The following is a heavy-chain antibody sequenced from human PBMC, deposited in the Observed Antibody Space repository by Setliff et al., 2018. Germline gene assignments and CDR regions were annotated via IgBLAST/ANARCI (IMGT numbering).Heavy chain of an antibody. CDR3: ARSSPDGHNLGYYYYGMDV. V-gene: IGHV1-69*10. J-gene: IGHJ6*02. CDR1: GGTFSSYA. D-gene: IGHD3-16*01. Sequence: SVKVSCKASGGTFSSYAISWVRQAPGQGLEWMGGIIPILGIANYAQKFQGRVTITADESTSTAYMELSSLRSEDTAVYYCARSSPDGHNLGYYYYGMDVWGQGTTVTVSS. CDR2: IIPILGIA.